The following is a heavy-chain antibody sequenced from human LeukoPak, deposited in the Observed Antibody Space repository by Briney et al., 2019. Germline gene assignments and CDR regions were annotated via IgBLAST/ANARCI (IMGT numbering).Heavy chain of an antibody. J-gene: IGHJ6*02. V-gene: IGHV1-18*01. CDR1: GYTFTSYG. D-gene: IGHD3-10*01. CDR3: ARTELGSGRYGMDV. CDR2: ISAYNGNT. Sequence: ASVKVSCKASGYTFTSYGISWERQAPGQGLEWMGWISAYNGNTNYAQKLQGRLTMTTDTSTSTAYMELRSLRSDDTAVYYCARTELGSGRYGMDVWGQGTTVTVSS.